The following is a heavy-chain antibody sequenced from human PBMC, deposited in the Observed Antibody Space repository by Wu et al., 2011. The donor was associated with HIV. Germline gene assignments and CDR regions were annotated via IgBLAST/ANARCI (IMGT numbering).Heavy chain of an antibody. CDR2: IIPIFGTA. J-gene: IGHJ5*02. CDR1: GGTFNSYG. V-gene: IGHV1-69*05. CDR3: ARGNLVVVAAKGRENWFDP. Sequence: QVQLVQSGAAVKKPGSSVKVSCKASGGTFNSYGITWVRQAPGQGLEWMGGIIPIFGTANYAQKFQGRVTITTDESTSTAYMELSSLRSEDTAVYYCARGNLVVVAAKGRENWFDPWGQGTLVTVSS. D-gene: IGHD2-15*01.